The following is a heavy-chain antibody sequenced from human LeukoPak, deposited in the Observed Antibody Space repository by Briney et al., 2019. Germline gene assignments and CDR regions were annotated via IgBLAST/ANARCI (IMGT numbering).Heavy chain of an antibody. CDR3: ARDPVMTMVAPDY. V-gene: IGHV3-21*01. CDR1: GFTFSSYS. D-gene: IGHD4/OR15-4a*01. CDR2: ISSSSYI. Sequence: PGGSLRLSCAASGFTFSSYSMNWVRQAPGKGLEWVSSISSSSYIYYADSVKGRFTISRDNAKNSLYLQMNSLRAEDTAVYYCARDPVMTMVAPDYWGQGTLVTVSS. J-gene: IGHJ4*02.